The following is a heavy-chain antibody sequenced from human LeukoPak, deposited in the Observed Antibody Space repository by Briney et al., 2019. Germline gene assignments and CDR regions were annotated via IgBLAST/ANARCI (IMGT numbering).Heavy chain of an antibody. D-gene: IGHD3-22*01. V-gene: IGHV3-30*04. CDR2: ISYHGRDK. Sequence: GGSPRLSCAGSGFTFSGFAMHWVRQAPGKGLEWVAAISYHGRDKYYADAVSGRFTISRDNSKNTLHLEMNSLRTDDTAVYYCTKERGGGGRRINLMVGGYGSWGQGTQVTVSS. J-gene: IGHJ5*02. CDR3: TKERGGGGRRINLMVGGYGS. CDR1: GFTFSGFA.